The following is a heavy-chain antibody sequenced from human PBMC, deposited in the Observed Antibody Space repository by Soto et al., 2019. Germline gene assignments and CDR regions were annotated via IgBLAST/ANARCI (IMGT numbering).Heavy chain of an antibody. J-gene: IGHJ3*02. CDR3: ARDLDCSSTSCYSSGAFDI. CDR2: IYYSGST. V-gene: IGHV4-31*03. CDR1: GGSISSGGYY. D-gene: IGHD2-2*01. Sequence: SETLSLTCTVSGGSISSGGYYWSWIRQHPGKGLEWIGYIYYSGSTYYNPSLKSRVTISVDTSKNQFSLKLSSVTAADTAVYYCARDLDCSSTSCYSSGAFDIWGQGTMVTVSS.